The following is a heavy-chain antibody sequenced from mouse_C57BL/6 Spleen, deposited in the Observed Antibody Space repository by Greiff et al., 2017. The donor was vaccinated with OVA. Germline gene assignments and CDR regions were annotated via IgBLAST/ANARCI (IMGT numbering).Heavy chain of an antibody. D-gene: IGHD1-1*01. V-gene: IGHV1-39*01. Sequence: EVKLMESGPELVKPGASVKISCKASGYSFTDYNMNWVKQSNGKSLEWIGVINPNYGTTSYNQKFKGKATLTVDQSSSTAYMQLNSLTSEDSAVYYCAREEITTVVATRGFAYWGQGTLVTVSA. J-gene: IGHJ3*01. CDR2: INPNYGTT. CDR1: GYSFTDYN. CDR3: AREEITTVVATRGFAY.